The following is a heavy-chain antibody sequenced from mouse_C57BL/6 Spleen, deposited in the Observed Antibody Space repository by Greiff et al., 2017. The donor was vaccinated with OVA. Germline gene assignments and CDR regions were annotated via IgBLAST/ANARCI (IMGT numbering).Heavy chain of an antibody. J-gene: IGHJ1*03. Sequence: EVKLMESGGGLVKPGGSLKLSCAASGFTFSDYGMHWVRQAPEKGLEWVAYISSGSSTIYYADTVKGRFTISRDNAKNTLFLQMTSLRSEDTAMYYCASSYYYGSSWDWYFDGWGTGTTVTVSS. CDR1: GFTFSDYG. D-gene: IGHD1-1*01. V-gene: IGHV5-17*01. CDR2: ISSGSSTI. CDR3: ASSYYYGSSWDWYFDG.